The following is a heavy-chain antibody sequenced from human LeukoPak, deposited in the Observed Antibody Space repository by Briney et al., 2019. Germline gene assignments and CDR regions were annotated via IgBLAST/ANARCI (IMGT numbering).Heavy chain of an antibody. J-gene: IGHJ4*02. V-gene: IGHV3-23*01. Sequence: GGSLRLSCASSGFTFSSYAMTWVRQAPGKGLEWVSGISGSGGRTNYADSVKGRFTISRDNFKNTLYLQMNSLRAEDTSVYYCAKDAAGPVDYWGQGTLVTVSS. CDR1: GFTFSSYA. CDR3: AKDAAGPVDY. CDR2: ISGSGGRT. D-gene: IGHD6-25*01.